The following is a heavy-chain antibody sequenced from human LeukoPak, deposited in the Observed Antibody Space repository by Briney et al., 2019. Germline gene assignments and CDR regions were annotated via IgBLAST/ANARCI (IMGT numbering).Heavy chain of an antibody. Sequence: ASVKVSCKASGNTFTSSGISWVRQAPGQGLEWMGWISGYNGDTNYAQKFQGRVTITTDTSTSTAYMELRSLSSDDSAVYYCARDPGGRELAFDYWGQGTLVTVSS. CDR2: ISGYNGDT. J-gene: IGHJ4*02. CDR3: ARDPGGRELAFDY. V-gene: IGHV1-18*01. CDR1: GNTFTSSG. D-gene: IGHD1-1*01.